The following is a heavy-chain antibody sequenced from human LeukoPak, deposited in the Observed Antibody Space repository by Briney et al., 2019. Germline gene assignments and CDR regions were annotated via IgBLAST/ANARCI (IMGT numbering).Heavy chain of an antibody. CDR1: GYSFPSYW. CDR3: ATVVVIASTQWHFDS. V-gene: IGHV5-51*01. D-gene: IGHD2-21*01. Sequence: GESLQISCKGSGYSFPSYWIGWVRQMPGKGLEWMGLIHPGDSDTRYSPSFQGQVTISVAKSISTAYLQWSSLEASDTAMYYCATVVVIASTQWHFDSWGQGTLVTVSS. CDR2: IHPGDSDT. J-gene: IGHJ4*02.